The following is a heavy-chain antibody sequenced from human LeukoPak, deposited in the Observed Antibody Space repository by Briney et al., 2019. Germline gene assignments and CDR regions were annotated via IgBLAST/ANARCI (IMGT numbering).Heavy chain of an antibody. CDR2: IYYSGST. J-gene: IGHJ5*02. CDR3: ARGIRITMVRGVFSFDP. CDR1: GGSISSYY. Sequence: SETLSLTCTVSGGSISSYYWSWIRQPPGKGLEWIGYIYYSGSTNYNPSLKSRVTISVDTSKHQFSLKLSSVTAADTAVYYCARGIRITMVRGVFSFDPWGQETLVTVSS. V-gene: IGHV4-59*08. D-gene: IGHD3-10*01.